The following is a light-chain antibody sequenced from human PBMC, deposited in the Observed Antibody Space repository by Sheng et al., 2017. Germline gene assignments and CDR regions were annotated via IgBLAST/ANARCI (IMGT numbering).Light chain of an antibody. CDR1: QVIRSD. V-gene: IGKV1-6*01. J-gene: IGKJ1*01. CDR3: LHDYTYPRT. Sequence: AIQMTQSPSSLSASVGDRVTITCRASQVIRSDLGWYQLKPGKAPRLLIYGVSHLQSGVPSRFSGTGSGTDFALTIISLQPEDVATYFCLHDYTYPRTFGQGTKVEIK. CDR2: GVS.